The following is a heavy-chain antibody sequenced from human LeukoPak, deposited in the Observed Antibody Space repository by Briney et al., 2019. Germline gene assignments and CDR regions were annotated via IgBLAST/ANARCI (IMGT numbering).Heavy chain of an antibody. J-gene: IGHJ3*02. CDR1: GFTFSSYV. Sequence: GGSLRLSCAASGFTFSSYVMHWVRQAPGKGLKWVAVISYDGSNKYYADSVKGRFTISRDNSKNTLYLQMNSLRAEDTAVYYCARGTPERGYSYGYSGAFDIWGQGTMVTVSS. V-gene: IGHV3-30-3*01. D-gene: IGHD5-18*01. CDR2: ISYDGSNK. CDR3: ARGTPERGYSYGYSGAFDI.